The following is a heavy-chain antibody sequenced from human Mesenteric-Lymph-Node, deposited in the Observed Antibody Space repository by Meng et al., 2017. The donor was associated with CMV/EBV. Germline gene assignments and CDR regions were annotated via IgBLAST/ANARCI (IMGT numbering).Heavy chain of an antibody. D-gene: IGHD3-10*01. CDR2: IYWDDDK. V-gene: IGHV2-5*02. CDR1: GFSLSTYGVG. Sequence: QITLKESSPTLVKPTQTLTLTFTFSGFSLSTYGVGIDWIRQPPGKALEWLALIYWDDDKRYNPSLKSRLTITKDTSKNQVVLTMTNMDPVDTATYYCAHRAGSGSYHQWGQGTLVTVSS. CDR3: AHRAGSGSYHQ. J-gene: IGHJ1*01.